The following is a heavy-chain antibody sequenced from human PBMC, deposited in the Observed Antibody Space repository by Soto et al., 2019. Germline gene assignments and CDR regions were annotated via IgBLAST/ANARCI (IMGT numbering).Heavy chain of an antibody. CDR2: IKSKTDGGTT. CDR1: GFTFSNAW. D-gene: IGHD3-22*01. V-gene: IGHV3-15*07. CDR3: TTDGLGGYYVYYYYYYGMDV. J-gene: IGHJ6*02. Sequence: GGSLRLSCAASGFTFSNAWMNWVRQAPGKGLEWVGRIKSKTDGGTTDYAAPVKGRFTISRDDSKNTLYLQMNSLKTEDTAVYYCTTDGLGGYYVYYYYYYGMDVWGQGTTVTVSS.